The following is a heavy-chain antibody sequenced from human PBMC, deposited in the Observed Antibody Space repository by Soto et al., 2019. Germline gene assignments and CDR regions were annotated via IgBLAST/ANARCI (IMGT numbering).Heavy chain of an antibody. CDR3: TSRDPGTSVDY. J-gene: IGHJ4*02. CDR2: IYRTGST. Sequence: ASETLSLTCAVSGGSSTSNNWWTWVRQPPGQGLEWIGEIYRTGSTNYNPSLKSRVTISLDKSENQFSLKETSLTAADTAVYYCTSRDPGTSVDYWGQGTLVTVSS. CDR1: GGSSTSNNW. V-gene: IGHV4-4*02. D-gene: IGHD1-7*01.